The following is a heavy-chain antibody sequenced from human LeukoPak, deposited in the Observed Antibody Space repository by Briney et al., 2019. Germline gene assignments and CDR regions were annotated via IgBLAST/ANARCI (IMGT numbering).Heavy chain of an antibody. CDR3: ARVKGDYPDY. CDR1: GGSISSGGYS. Sequence: SETLSLTCTVSGGSISSGGYSWSWIRQHPGKDLEWIGYIYYSGSTYYNPSLKSRVTISVDTSKNQFSLKLSSVTAADTAVYYCARVKGDYPDYWGQGTLVTVSS. V-gene: IGHV4-31*03. J-gene: IGHJ4*02. CDR2: IYYSGST.